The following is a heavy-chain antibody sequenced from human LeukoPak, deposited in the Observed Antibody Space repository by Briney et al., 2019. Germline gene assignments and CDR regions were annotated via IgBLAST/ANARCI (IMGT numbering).Heavy chain of an antibody. CDR1: GGSVTDYY. D-gene: IGHD7-27*01. V-gene: IGHV4-59*02. CDR2: IYYTGT. Sequence: SETLSLTCTVSGGSVTDYYWSWIRQSPGKGLEWIGYIYYTGTSYDPSLKSRVTISADTSKNQFSLKLISVTAADTAVYYCASRKLGNDYWGQGTLVTVSS. CDR3: ASRKLGNDY. J-gene: IGHJ4*02.